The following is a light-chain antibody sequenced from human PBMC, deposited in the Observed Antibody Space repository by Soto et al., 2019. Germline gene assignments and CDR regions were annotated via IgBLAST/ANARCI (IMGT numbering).Light chain of an antibody. CDR2: DTT. CDR3: LLSYSGALV. CDR1: TGPVASIHY. V-gene: IGLV7-46*01. J-gene: IGLJ2*01. Sequence: QAVVTQEPSLTVSPGGTVTLTCGSSTGPVASIHYHYGFQQTPGQAPRTLIYDTTNKRSWTPARFSGSLLGGKAALTLSGAQPEDEAAYYCLLSYSGALVFGGGTKLTVL.